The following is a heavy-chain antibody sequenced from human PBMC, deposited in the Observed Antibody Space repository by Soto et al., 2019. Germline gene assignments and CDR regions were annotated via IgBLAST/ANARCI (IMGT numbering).Heavy chain of an antibody. CDR3: ARGVASGWSDAFDS. D-gene: IGHD6-19*01. J-gene: IGHJ3*02. CDR2: IYYSGST. CDR1: GGSISSYY. V-gene: IGHV4-59*01. Sequence: QVQLQESGPGLVKPSETLSLTCTVSGGSISSYYWSWIRQPPGKGLEWIGYIYYSGSTNYNPSLKSRVTISVDTSKNQLSLKLSSVTAADTAVYYCARGVASGWSDAFDSWGQGTMVTVSS.